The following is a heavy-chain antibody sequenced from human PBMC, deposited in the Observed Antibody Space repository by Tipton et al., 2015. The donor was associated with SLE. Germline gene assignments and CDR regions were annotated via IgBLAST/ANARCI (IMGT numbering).Heavy chain of an antibody. CDR2: INHSGST. CDR1: GGSFSGYY. Sequence: TLSLTCAVYGGSFSGYYWSWIRQPPGKGLEWIGEINHSGSTYYNPSLKSRVTISVDTSKNQFSLKLSSVTAADTAVYYCARVGVVVPAALNGDYWGRGTLVTVSS. D-gene: IGHD2-2*01. J-gene: IGHJ4*02. V-gene: IGHV4-34*01. CDR3: ARVGVVVPAALNGDY.